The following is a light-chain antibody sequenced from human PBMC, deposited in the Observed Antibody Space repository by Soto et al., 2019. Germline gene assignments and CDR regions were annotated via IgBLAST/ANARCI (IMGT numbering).Light chain of an antibody. CDR2: GAS. J-gene: IGKJ2*01. CDR1: QSVSSN. CDR3: QQYNNLREYT. Sequence: EIVMTQSPATLSVSPGERATLSCRASQSVSSNLAWYQQKPGQAPRLLIYGASTRATGIPARFSGSGSGTEFTLTISSLQSEDFAVYYCQQYNNLREYTIGQGTKLEIK. V-gene: IGKV3-15*01.